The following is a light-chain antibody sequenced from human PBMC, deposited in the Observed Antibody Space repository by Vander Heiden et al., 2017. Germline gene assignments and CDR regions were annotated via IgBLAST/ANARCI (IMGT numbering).Light chain of an antibody. J-gene: IGLJ2*01. Sequence: QSALTQPASVSGSPGQSLTISCSGTSNDVVCYNYVYWDQQHPDKVPRLMLYDVTTRPSGVSNRFSCSKSGNTASLTISGLQAEDEADYYCTSYTTRGILIFGGGTKLTVL. CDR1: SNDVVCYNY. V-gene: IGLV2-14*03. CDR3: TSYTTRGILI. CDR2: DVT.